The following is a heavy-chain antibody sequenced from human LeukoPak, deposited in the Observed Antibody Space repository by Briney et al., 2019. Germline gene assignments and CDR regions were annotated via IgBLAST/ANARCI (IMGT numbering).Heavy chain of an antibody. Sequence: GAPVKVSCKASGGTFSSYAISWVRQAPGQGLEWMGGIIPIFGTANYAQKFQGRVTITADESTSTAYMELSSLRSEDTAVYYCVSETEYSSSSGRPNWGQGTLVTVSS. CDR2: IIPIFGTA. CDR3: VSETEYSSSSGRPN. D-gene: IGHD6-6*01. J-gene: IGHJ4*02. CDR1: GGTFSSYA. V-gene: IGHV1-69*13.